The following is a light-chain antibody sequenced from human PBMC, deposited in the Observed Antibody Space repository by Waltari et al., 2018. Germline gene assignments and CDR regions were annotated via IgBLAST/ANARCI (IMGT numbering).Light chain of an antibody. J-gene: IGKJ1*01. Sequence: RVTITCRASQNINTWLAWHQQKPGKAPKLLIYKASSLESGVPSRFSGSGSGTEYTLTISSLQPDDFATYYCLQYNGEPRTFGQGTKVEVK. CDR3: LQYNGEPRT. CDR2: KAS. V-gene: IGKV1-5*03. CDR1: QNINTW.